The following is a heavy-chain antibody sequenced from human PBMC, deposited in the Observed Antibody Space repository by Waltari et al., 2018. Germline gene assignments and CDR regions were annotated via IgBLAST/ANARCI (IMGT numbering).Heavy chain of an antibody. CDR3: AGLADAWYAVY. V-gene: IGHV4-59*01. J-gene: IGHJ4*02. CDR1: GGSISSYY. D-gene: IGHD6-13*01. Sequence: QVQLQESGPGLVKPSETLSLTCSVSGGSISSYYWSWIRQPPGKGLEWIGYVYYSGRTNYNPSLKSRVTISLDTSKNQFSLNLSSVTAADTAVYYCAGLADAWYAVYWGQGTLVTVSS. CDR2: VYYSGRT.